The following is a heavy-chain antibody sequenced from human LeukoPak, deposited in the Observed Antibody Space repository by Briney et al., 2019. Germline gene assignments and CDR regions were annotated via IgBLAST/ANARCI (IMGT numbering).Heavy chain of an antibody. Sequence: PSETLSLTCTVSGGSISSSSYYWGWIRQPPGKGLEWIGSIYYSGSTYYNPSLKSRVTISVDTSKNQFSLKLSSVTAADTAVYYCARAVAGTGTPDYWGQGTLVTVSS. D-gene: IGHD6-19*01. CDR2: IYYSGST. CDR3: ARAVAGTGTPDY. CDR1: GGSISSSSYY. J-gene: IGHJ4*02. V-gene: IGHV4-39*07.